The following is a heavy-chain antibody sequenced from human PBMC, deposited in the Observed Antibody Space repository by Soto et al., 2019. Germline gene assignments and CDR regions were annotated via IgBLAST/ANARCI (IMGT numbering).Heavy chain of an antibody. CDR1: GFDFSAYA. D-gene: IGHD3-22*01. Sequence: PGGSLRLSCSASGFDFSAYAMHWVRQAPGKGLEWVSAISGSGGSTYYADSAKGRFTISRDNSKNTLYLQMNSLRAEDTAVYYCAKDQSTEYYDSSGYQWDYYYYGMDVWGQGTTVTVSS. CDR3: AKDQSTEYYDSSGYQWDYYYYGMDV. CDR2: ISGSGGST. J-gene: IGHJ6*02. V-gene: IGHV3-23*01.